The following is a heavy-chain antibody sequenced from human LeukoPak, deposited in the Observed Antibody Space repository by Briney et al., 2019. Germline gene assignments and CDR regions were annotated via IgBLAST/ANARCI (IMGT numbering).Heavy chain of an antibody. J-gene: IGHJ4*02. CDR1: GGSISSSNW. Sequence: SETLSLTCAVSGGSISSSNWWSWVRQPPGKGLEWIGEIYHSGSTNYNPSLKSRVTISVDKSKNQFSLKLSSVTAADTAVYYCARAPTYLVVTAIQSAYFDYWGQGTLVTVSS. CDR3: ARAPTYLVVTAIQSAYFDY. D-gene: IGHD2-21*02. CDR2: IYHSGST. V-gene: IGHV4-4*02.